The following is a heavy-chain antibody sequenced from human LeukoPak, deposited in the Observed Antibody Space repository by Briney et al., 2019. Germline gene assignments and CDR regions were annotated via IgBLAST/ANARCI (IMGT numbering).Heavy chain of an antibody. D-gene: IGHD4-11*01. Sequence: PSETLSLTXTVSGGSISDYYWSWIRQPPGKGLEWIGYIYYSGSTNYNPSLKSRVTISTDTSKNQFSLKLSSVTAADTAVYYCARVDNYVYDYWGQGTLVTVSS. J-gene: IGHJ4*02. CDR2: IYYSGST. CDR1: GGSISDYY. V-gene: IGHV4-59*01. CDR3: ARVDNYVYDY.